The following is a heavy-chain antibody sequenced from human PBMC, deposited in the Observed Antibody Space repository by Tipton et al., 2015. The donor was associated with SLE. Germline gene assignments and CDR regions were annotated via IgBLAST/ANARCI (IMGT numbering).Heavy chain of an antibody. D-gene: IGHD6-13*01. CDR3: ASYSSPWYFDY. J-gene: IGHJ4*02. V-gene: IGHV4-59*11. CDR1: GGSISSHY. Sequence: LRLSCTVSGGSISSHYWSWIRQPPGKGLEWIGYIYYSGSTNYHPSLKSRVTISVDTSKNQFSLKLSSVTAADTAVYYCASYSSPWYFDYWGQGTLVTVSS. CDR2: IYYSGST.